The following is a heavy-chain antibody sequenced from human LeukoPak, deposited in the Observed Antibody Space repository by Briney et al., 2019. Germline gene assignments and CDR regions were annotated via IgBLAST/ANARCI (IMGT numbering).Heavy chain of an antibody. CDR3: ARAIPAPYFDF. V-gene: IGHV4-59*11. CDR1: GGSISSHY. D-gene: IGHD2-2*02. Sequence: SETLSLTCAVSGGSISSHYWSWIRQPPGKGLEWIGYIYYSGSTNYNPSLKSRVTISVDTSKNQFSLKLSSVTAADTAVYYCARAIPAPYFDFWGQGTLVTVSS. CDR2: IYYSGST. J-gene: IGHJ4*02.